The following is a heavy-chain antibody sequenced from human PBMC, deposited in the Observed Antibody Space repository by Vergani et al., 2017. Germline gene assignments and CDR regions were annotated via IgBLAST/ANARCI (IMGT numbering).Heavy chain of an antibody. CDR3: AKHFRGWGIDY. V-gene: IGHV3-30*02. CDR2: IQFDGSNQ. J-gene: IGHJ4*02. CDR1: GFTLGNYD. Sequence: QVQLVESGGGVVQRGGSLRLSCATSGFTLGNYDMQWIRQGPGKGLELVAFIQFDGSNQSYADSVKGRFTLSRDFSKNTLYLQMNSLRTDDTATYYCAKHFRGWGIDYWGQGTQVIVSS. D-gene: IGHD3-16*01.